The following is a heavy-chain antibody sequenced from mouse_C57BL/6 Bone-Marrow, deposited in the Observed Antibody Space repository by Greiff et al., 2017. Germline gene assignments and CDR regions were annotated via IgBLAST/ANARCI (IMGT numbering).Heavy chain of an antibody. J-gene: IGHJ2*01. CDR3: ARRYYYGSSPYYFDY. CDR1: GFNIKNTY. V-gene: IGHV14-3*01. D-gene: IGHD1-1*01. CDR2: IDPANGNT. Sequence: VQLQQSVAELVRPGASVKLSCTASGFNIKNTYMHWVKQRPEQGLEWIGRIDPANGNTKYAPKFPGKATITADTSSNTAYLQLSSLTSEDTAIYYCARRYYYGSSPYYFDYGGQGTTLTVSS.